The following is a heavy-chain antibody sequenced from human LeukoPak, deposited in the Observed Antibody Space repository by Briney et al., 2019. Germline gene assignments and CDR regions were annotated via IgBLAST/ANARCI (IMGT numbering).Heavy chain of an antibody. J-gene: IGHJ5*02. D-gene: IGHD3-22*01. CDR1: GFTFSDYW. CDR3: ARDLYYFDSSGYYASDL. V-gene: IGHV3-7*01. CDR2: IKQDGSEK. Sequence: PGGSLRLSCAASGFTFSDYWMSWVRQAPGKGLEWVANIKQDGSEKHYVDSLRGRFTISRDNAKNSLDLQMNSPRAEDTAVYFCARDLYYFDSSGYYASDLWGQGTLVTVSS.